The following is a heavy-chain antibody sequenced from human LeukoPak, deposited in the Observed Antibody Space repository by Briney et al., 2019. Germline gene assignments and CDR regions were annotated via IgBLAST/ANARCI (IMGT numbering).Heavy chain of an antibody. CDR1: GFTFSNYW. CDR2: IKQDGSEK. D-gene: IGHD6-13*01. Sequence: GGSLRLSCAASGFTFSNYWMSWVRQAPGKGLEWVANIKQDGSEKYYVDSVKGRFTISRDNAKNSLYLQMNSLRAEDTAVYYCARILAAAGTGGGDYFDYWGQGTLVTVSS. J-gene: IGHJ4*02. CDR3: ARILAAAGTGGGDYFDY. V-gene: IGHV3-7*01.